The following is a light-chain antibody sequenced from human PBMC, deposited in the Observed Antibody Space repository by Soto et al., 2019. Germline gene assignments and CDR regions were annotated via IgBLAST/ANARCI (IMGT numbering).Light chain of an antibody. J-gene: IGLJ3*02. Sequence: QSALTQPVSVSGSPGQSITISCTGTSSDVGSYNTVSWYQQHPGKVPKLMIYEVSHRPFGVSTRFSASKSGNTASLTISGLEAEDVADYYCSSYTISSTWVFGGGSKLTVL. CDR2: EVS. CDR3: SSYTISSTWV. V-gene: IGLV2-14*01. CDR1: SSDVGSYNT.